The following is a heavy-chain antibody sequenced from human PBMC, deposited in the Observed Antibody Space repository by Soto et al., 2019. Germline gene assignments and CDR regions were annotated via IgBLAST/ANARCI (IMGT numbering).Heavy chain of an antibody. CDR1: GFSVSSNY. D-gene: IGHD5-12*01. Sequence: PGGSLRLSCAASGFSVSSNYMSWVRQAPGEGLEWVAIIYINGRTDYADSVQGRFSVSRDIYKNTLFLQMNNLRAEDTAVYFCSGDPSGYDEGDWYHGVDVWGQGTTVTVSS. CDR2: IYINGRT. V-gene: IGHV3-53*01. CDR3: SGDPSGYDEGDWYHGVDV. J-gene: IGHJ6*02.